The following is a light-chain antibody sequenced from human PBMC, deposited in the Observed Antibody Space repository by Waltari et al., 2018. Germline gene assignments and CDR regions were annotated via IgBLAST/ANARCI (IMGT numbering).Light chain of an antibody. J-gene: IGKJ3*01. CDR1: QSVSSY. V-gene: IGKV3-11*01. CDR2: DAS. CDR3: QQRSNSFA. Sequence: EIVLTQSPATLSLSPGERATLSCRANQSVSSYLAWYQQKPGQAPRLLIYDASTRAAGIPARFSGSGSVTDFTLTISSLEPEDFAVYYCQQRSNSFAFGPGTRVDIK.